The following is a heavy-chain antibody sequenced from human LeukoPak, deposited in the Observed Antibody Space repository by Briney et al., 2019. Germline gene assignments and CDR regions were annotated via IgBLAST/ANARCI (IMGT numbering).Heavy chain of an antibody. Sequence: SETLSLTCAVSGYSISSGYYWGWIRQPPGRGLEWIGSIYHSGSTYYNPSLKSRVTISVDTSKNQFSLKLSSVTAADTAVYYCARPLKPFWSGYCFDYWGQGTLVTVSS. CDR1: GYSISSGYY. CDR3: ARPLKPFWSGYCFDY. CDR2: IYHSGST. V-gene: IGHV4-38-2*01. J-gene: IGHJ4*02. D-gene: IGHD3-3*01.